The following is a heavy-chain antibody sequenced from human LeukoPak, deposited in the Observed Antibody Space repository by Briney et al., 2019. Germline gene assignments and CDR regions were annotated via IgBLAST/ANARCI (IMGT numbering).Heavy chain of an antibody. CDR2: IYCSGGT. CDR1: GGSISSSSYY. CDR3: ARDIVGTFNYFDP. Sequence: SETLSLTCTVSGGSISSSSYYWGWIRQPPGKGLEWIGSIYCSGGTYYNPSLKSRVTISVDTSKNQFSLKLSSVTAADTAVYYCARDIVGTFNYFDPWGQGTLVTVSS. J-gene: IGHJ5*02. V-gene: IGHV4-39*02. D-gene: IGHD1-14*01.